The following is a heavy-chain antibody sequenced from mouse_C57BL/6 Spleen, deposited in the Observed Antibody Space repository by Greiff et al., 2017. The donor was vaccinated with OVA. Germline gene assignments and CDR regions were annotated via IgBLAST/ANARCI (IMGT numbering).Heavy chain of an antibody. CDR1: GYTFTSYD. V-gene: IGHV1-85*01. Sequence: VKLMESGPELVKPGASVKLSCKASGYTFTSYDINWVKQRPGQGLEWIGWIYPRDGSTKYNEKFKGKATLTVDTSSSTAYMELHSLTSEDSAVYFCARLELGYAMDYWGQGTSVTVSS. CDR2: IYPRDGST. CDR3: ARLELGYAMDY. D-gene: IGHD4-1*01. J-gene: IGHJ4*01.